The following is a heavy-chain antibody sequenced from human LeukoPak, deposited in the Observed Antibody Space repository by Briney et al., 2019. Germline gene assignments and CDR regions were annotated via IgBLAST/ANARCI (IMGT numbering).Heavy chain of an antibody. J-gene: IGHJ6*03. D-gene: IGHD2-15*01. CDR1: GYTFTSYD. CDR2: MNPNSGNT. V-gene: IGHV1-8*03. CDR3: ARTPGYCSGGSCYSYYYYYYMDV. Sequence: ASVKVSCKASGYTFTSYDINWVRQATGQGLEWMGWMNPNSGNTGYAQKFQGRVTITRNTSISTAYMELSSLRSEDTAVYYCARTPGYCSGGSCYSYYYYYYMDVWGKRTTVTVSS.